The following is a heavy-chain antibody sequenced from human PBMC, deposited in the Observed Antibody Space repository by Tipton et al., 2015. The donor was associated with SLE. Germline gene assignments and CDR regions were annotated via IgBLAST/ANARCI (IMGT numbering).Heavy chain of an antibody. D-gene: IGHD6-13*01. CDR2: IYYSGST. CDR1: GGSISSYY. J-gene: IGHJ3*02. CDR3: AAQRADSSSYDAFDI. V-gene: IGHV4-59*01. Sequence: TLSLTCTVSGGSISSYYWSWIRQPPGKGLEWIGYIYYSGSTNSNPSLKSRVTISVDTSKNQFSLKLSSVTAADTAVYYCAAQRADSSSYDAFDIWGQGTMVTVSS.